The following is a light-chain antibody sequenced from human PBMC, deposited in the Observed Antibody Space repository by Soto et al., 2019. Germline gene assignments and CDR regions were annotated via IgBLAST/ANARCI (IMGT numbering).Light chain of an antibody. CDR3: CSYAGSYTLYV. CDR1: SSDVGGYNY. Sequence: QSVLTQPRSVSVSPGQSVTISCTGTSSDVGGYNYVSWYQQHPGKAPKLMIYDVSKRPSGVPDRFSGSKSGNTASLTISGLQAEDEADYYCCSYAGSYTLYVFGTGTKVTV. J-gene: IGLJ1*01. CDR2: DVS. V-gene: IGLV2-11*01.